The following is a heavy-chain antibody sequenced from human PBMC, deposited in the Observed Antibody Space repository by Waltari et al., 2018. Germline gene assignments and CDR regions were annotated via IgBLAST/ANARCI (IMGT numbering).Heavy chain of an antibody. D-gene: IGHD6-13*01. CDR2: IRSKANGGTA. V-gene: IGHV3-49*04. J-gene: IGHJ4*02. Sequence: EVQLVESGGGLVQPGGSLRVSCAASGFTFTNYYIQWVRQAPGKGPEWVGFIRSKANGGTAEYAASVKGRFTISRDESKSIASLQMNSLKAEDTAVYYCGRVVGQLALDYWGQGVLVTVSS. CDR1: GFTFTNYY. CDR3: GRVVGQLALDY.